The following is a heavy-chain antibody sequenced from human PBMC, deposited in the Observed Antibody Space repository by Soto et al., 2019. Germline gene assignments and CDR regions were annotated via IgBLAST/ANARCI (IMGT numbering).Heavy chain of an antibody. J-gene: IGHJ4*02. CDR3: ARDPGAGTGHYFDS. Sequence: QVYLVQSGTEVKKPGAAVDISCKASGYTFTGHAMHWVRQAPGQSPEWMGWVNTENGDATYSHFFRDRVTFTRDTSASTAYMHLENLRSEDTAVYFCARDPGAGTGHYFDSWGQGALVTVSS. D-gene: IGHD2-8*02. CDR1: GYTFTGHA. CDR2: VNTENGDA. V-gene: IGHV1-3*04.